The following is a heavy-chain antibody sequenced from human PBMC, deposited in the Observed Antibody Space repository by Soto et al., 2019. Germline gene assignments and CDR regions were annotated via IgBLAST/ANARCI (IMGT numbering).Heavy chain of an antibody. D-gene: IGHD5-18*01. CDR2: ISAYNGNT. CDR3: ARDEAIQLWPLVAFDI. CDR1: GYTFTSYG. J-gene: IGHJ3*02. V-gene: IGHV1-18*04. Sequence: ASVKVSCKASGYTFTSYGISWVRQAPGQGLEWMGWISAYNGNTNYAQKLQGRVTMTTDTSTSTAYMELSSLRSEDTAVYYCARDEAIQLWPLVAFDIWGQGTMVTVSS.